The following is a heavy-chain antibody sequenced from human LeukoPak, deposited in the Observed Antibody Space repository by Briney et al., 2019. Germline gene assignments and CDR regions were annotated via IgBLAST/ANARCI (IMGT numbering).Heavy chain of an antibody. V-gene: IGHV3-30*02. Sequence: GGSLRLSCAASGFTFSIYGMHWVRQAPGKGLEWVAYIRFDGSNKYYADPVKGRFAISRDNSRDTLFLQMNSLRPEDTAVYYCANGFGEFNYYYYYMDLWGKGTTVTVSS. CDR2: IRFDGSNK. J-gene: IGHJ6*03. D-gene: IGHD3-10*01. CDR1: GFTFSIYG. CDR3: ANGFGEFNYYYYYMDL.